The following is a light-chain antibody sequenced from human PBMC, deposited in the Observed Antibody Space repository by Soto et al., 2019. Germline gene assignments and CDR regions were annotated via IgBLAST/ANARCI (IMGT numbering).Light chain of an antibody. J-gene: IGKJ1*01. CDR1: QIVAGNF. CDR2: DAS. V-gene: IGKV3D-20*01. Sequence: EIVLTQSPAALSLSPGERATLSCGASQIVAGNFLAWYQHKPGLAPRLLIYDASIRANGIPDRFSGGGSGTDFTLTISRLEPEDSAVYYCQQYDSSPRTFGQGTKVEIK. CDR3: QQYDSSPRT.